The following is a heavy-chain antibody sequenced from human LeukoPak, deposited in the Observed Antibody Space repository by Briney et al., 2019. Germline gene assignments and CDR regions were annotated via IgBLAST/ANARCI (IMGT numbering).Heavy chain of an antibody. V-gene: IGHV4-39*01. J-gene: IGHJ4*02. CDR1: GGSISSSSYY. Sequence: NSSETLSLTCTVSGGSISSSSYYWAWIRQPPGKGLEWIGSIYYSGSTYYNPSLKSRVTISVDTSKNQFSLKLGSVTAADTAVYYCARLGSGSFGNWGQGTLVTVSS. CDR2: IYYSGST. CDR3: ARLGSGSFGN. D-gene: IGHD3-10*01.